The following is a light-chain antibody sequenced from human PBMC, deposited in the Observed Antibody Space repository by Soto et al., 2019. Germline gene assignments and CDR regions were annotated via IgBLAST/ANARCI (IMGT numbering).Light chain of an antibody. CDR1: SSDVGSYNY. V-gene: IGLV2-14*01. CDR3: NSYTSTSTWV. Sequence: QSVLTQPASVSGSPGQSITIPCTGTSSDVGSYNYVSWYQQHPGKGPKLMIYEVSNRPSGVSNRFSGSKSGNTASLTISGLQAEDEADYYCNSYTSTSTWVFGTGTKVIVL. J-gene: IGLJ1*01. CDR2: EVS.